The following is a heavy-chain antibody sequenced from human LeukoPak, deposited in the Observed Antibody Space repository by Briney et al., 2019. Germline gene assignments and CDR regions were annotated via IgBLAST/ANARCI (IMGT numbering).Heavy chain of an antibody. V-gene: IGHV3-23*01. J-gene: IGHJ3*02. D-gene: IGHD3-9*01. Sequence: GGSLRLSCAASGSTFSSYAMSWVRQAPGKGLEWVSAISGSGGSTYYADSVKGRFTISRDNSKNTLYLQMNSLRAEDTAVYYCANVDLRRNAFDIWGQGTMVTVSS. CDR1: GSTFSSYA. CDR2: ISGSGGST. CDR3: ANVDLRRNAFDI.